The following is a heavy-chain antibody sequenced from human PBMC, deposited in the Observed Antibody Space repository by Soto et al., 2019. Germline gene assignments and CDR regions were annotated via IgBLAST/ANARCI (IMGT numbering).Heavy chain of an antibody. J-gene: IGHJ4*02. V-gene: IGHV3-23*01. CDR2: ISGSGGST. D-gene: IGHD3-3*01. CDR1: GFTFSSYA. CDR3: AKNRGKQVLRFLEWSPYYFDY. Sequence: GGSMRLSSAASGFTFSSYAMSWVRQAPGKGLEWVSAISGSGGSTYYADSVKGRFTISRDNSKNTLYLQMNSLRAEDTAVYYCAKNRGKQVLRFLEWSPYYFDYWGQGTLVTVSS.